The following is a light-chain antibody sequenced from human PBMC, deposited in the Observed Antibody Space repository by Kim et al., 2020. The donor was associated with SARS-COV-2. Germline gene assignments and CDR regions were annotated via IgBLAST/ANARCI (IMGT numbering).Light chain of an antibody. CDR1: NIGFKS. Sequence: APGKTAWITWGGINIGFKSVLWYQQRPGQAPVLVIYYDSDRPSGIPERFSGSNSGNTATLTISRVEAGDEADYYCQVWDSISDHVIFGGGTQLTVL. V-gene: IGLV3-21*04. J-gene: IGLJ2*01. CDR2: YDS. CDR3: QVWDSISDHVI.